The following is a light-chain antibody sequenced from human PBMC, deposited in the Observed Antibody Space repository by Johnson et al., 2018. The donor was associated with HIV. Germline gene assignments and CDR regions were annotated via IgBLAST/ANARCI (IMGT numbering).Light chain of an antibody. CDR1: SSNVGNNY. V-gene: IGLV1-51*02. CDR2: ENN. Sequence: HSVLTQAPSVSAAPGQKVTIYCSGSSSNVGNNYVSWYQQLPGTAPKLLIYENNKRPSGIPDRFSGSKSGTSATLGITGLQTGDEADYYCGTWDSSLSAGVFGTVTKVTVL. CDR3: GTWDSSLSAGV. J-gene: IGLJ1*01.